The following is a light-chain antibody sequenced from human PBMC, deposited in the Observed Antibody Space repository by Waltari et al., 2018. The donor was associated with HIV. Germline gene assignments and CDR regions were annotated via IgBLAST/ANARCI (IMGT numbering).Light chain of an antibody. J-gene: IGKJ1*01. CDR2: QAS. CDR3: HQYASFSGT. CDR1: QNVGAF. V-gene: IGKV1-5*03. Sequence: DIRLTQSPCPLSASAGGRVVITCRAGQNVGAFLAWYQQKPGKPPKLLIFQASILEGGVPSRFSGSVSGSDFTLTINGLQSDDFATYYCHQYASFSGTFGQGTKVEL.